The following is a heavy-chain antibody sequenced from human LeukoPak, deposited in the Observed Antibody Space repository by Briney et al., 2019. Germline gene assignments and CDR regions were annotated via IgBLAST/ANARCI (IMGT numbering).Heavy chain of an antibody. CDR1: GGSISSSSYY. J-gene: IGHJ3*02. D-gene: IGHD4-17*01. V-gene: IGHV4-39*07. CDR3: ARGDDDFGAFDI. Sequence: SETLSLTCTVSGGSISSSSYYWGWIRQPPGKGLEWIGSIYYSGSTNYNPSLKSRVTISVDTSKNQFSLKLSSVTAADTAVYYCARGDDDFGAFDIWGQGTMVTVSS. CDR2: IYYSGST.